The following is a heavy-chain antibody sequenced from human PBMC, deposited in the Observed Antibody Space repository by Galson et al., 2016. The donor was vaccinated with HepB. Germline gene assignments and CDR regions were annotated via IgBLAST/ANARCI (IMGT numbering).Heavy chain of an antibody. J-gene: IGHJ6*03. CDR3: TRQVPITMVRGVLPKYDDYYYYMDV. CDR2: IRNKAYSYAT. CDR1: GFTFSGST. V-gene: IGHV3-73*01. D-gene: IGHD3-10*01. Sequence: SLRLSCAASGFTFSGSTMHWVRQASGKGLEWVGRIRNKAYSYATAYAASVKGRFTISRDDSKNTAYLQMNSLKTEDTAVYYSTRQVPITMVRGVLPKYDDYYYYMDVWGKGTTVTVSS.